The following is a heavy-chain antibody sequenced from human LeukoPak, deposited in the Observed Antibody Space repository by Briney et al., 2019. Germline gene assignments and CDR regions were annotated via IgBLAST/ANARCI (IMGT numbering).Heavy chain of an antibody. CDR1: GFTFSSYG. Sequence: GGFLRLSCAASGFTFSSYGMHWVRQAPGKGLEWVAFIRYDGSNKYYADSVKGRFTISRDNSKNTLYLQMNSLRAEDTAVYYCAKGSGSTSCYSPLGCYFDYWGQGTLVTVSS. CDR2: IRYDGSNK. J-gene: IGHJ4*02. D-gene: IGHD2-2*01. V-gene: IGHV3-30*02. CDR3: AKGSGSTSCYSPLGCYFDY.